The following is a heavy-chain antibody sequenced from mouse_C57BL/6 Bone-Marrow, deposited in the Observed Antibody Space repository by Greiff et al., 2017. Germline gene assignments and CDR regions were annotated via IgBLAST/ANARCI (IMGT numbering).Heavy chain of an antibody. CDR2: IYPGSGST. CDR1: GYTFTSYW. Sequence: QVQLQQSGAELVKPGASVKMSCKASGYTFTSYWITWVKQRPGQGLEWIGDIYPGSGSTNYNEKFKSKATLTVDTSSSTAYMQLSSLTSEDSAVYYCAREWVDGYDLYYCAMDYWGQGTSVTVSS. CDR3: AREWVDGYDLYYCAMDY. D-gene: IGHD2-2*01. V-gene: IGHV1-55*01. J-gene: IGHJ4*01.